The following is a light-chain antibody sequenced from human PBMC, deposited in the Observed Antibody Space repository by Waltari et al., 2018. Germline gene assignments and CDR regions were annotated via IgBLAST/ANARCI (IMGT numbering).Light chain of an antibody. CDR2: KGN. J-gene: IGLJ3*02. CDR1: SSSLSTTSH. Sequence: QTVVTQEPSLSVSPGGTVTLTCTLSSSSLSTTSHTPWYQQTPGHAPRTLVYKGNSRSSWVPDRFSGSILGNKAALTITGAQADDECDYYCSLYMGSGIWVFGGGTKLTVL. CDR3: SLYMGSGIWV. V-gene: IGLV8-61*01.